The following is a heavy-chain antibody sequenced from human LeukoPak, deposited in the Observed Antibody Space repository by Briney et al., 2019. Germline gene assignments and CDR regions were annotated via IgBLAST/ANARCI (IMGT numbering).Heavy chain of an antibody. CDR3: ASRFSRLVVESYYFDY. V-gene: IGHV4-39*07. CDR2: IYYSGST. Sequence: SQTLSLTCTVSGGSISSGGYYWGWIRQPPGKGLEWIGSIYYSGSTYYNPSLKSRVTISVDTSKNQFSLKLSSVTAADTAVYYCASRFSRLVVESYYFDYWGQGTLVTVSS. CDR1: GGSISSGGYY. J-gene: IGHJ4*02. D-gene: IGHD6-13*01.